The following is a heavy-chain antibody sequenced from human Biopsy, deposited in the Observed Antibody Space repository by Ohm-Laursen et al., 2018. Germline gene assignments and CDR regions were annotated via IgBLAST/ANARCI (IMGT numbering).Heavy chain of an antibody. D-gene: IGHD3-9*01. V-gene: IGHV1-69*06. Sequence: GASVKVSCKAPEGTFSNYGVNWVRQAPGQGLEWLGGNIPILGTGNYAHQFQDRVTVVADTSTSTATMELRSLRSDDTAVYYCATKLTGYFHHWGQGTLVIVSS. CDR3: ATKLTGYFHH. CDR1: EGTFSNYG. J-gene: IGHJ1*01. CDR2: NIPILGTG.